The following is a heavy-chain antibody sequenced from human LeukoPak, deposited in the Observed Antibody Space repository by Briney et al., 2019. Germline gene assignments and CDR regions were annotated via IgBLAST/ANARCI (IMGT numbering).Heavy chain of an antibody. Sequence: PGGSLRLSCAASGFSFSSYGMHWVRQAPGKGLEWVAFTRYDGNNKHYADSVKGRFTISRDNAKNSLYLQMNSLRAEDTAVYYCARSPYGGNSNWYFDLWGRGTLVTVSS. J-gene: IGHJ2*01. CDR3: ARSPYGGNSNWYFDL. CDR1: GFSFSSYG. V-gene: IGHV3-30*02. CDR2: TRYDGNNK. D-gene: IGHD4-23*01.